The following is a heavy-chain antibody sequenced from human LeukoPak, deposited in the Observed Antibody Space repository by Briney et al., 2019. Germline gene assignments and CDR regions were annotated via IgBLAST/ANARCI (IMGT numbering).Heavy chain of an antibody. CDR3: ARYKGGGTSYYYYYYMDV. J-gene: IGHJ6*03. Sequence: TSETLSLTCTVSGGSISSYYWSWIRQPPGKGLEWIGYIYYSGSTNYNPSLKSRVTISVDTSKNQFSLKLSSVTAADTAVYYCARYKGGGTSYYYYYYMDVWGKGTTVTVSS. CDR1: GGSISSYY. V-gene: IGHV4-59*01. D-gene: IGHD1-14*01. CDR2: IYYSGST.